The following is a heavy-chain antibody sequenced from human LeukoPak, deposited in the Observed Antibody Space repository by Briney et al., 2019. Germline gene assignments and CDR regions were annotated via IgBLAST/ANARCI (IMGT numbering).Heavy chain of an antibody. CDR1: GFTFSSYE. CDR2: ISRGGNTI. CDR3: ARCGLYGSTWRPFDI. V-gene: IGHV3-48*03. D-gene: IGHD2-8*02. J-gene: IGHJ3*02. Sequence: PGGSLRLSCAVSGFTFSSYEMNWVRQAPGKGLEWVSFISRGGNTIYYADSVKGRFTISRDNAKNSLYLQMNSLRAEDTAVYYCARCGLYGSTWRPFDIWGKGTMVTVSS.